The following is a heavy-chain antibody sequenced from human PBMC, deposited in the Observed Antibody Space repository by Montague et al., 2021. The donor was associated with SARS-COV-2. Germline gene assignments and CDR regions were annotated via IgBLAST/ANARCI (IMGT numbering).Heavy chain of an antibody. CDR3: ARGQVKITRVLIFIPAAGHLEG. J-gene: IGHJ3*01. V-gene: IGHV4-34*01. Sequence: SETLSLTCAGQSGSFRDFYWTWIRQSPGKWLEWIGEINHNGSATYNPSLKGRVTLSRDTSKNQFSLKLQSVTPADTAVYYCARGQVKITRVLIFIPAAGHLEGGGQGTSVTVSS. CDR2: INHNGSA. D-gene: IGHD3-10*01. CDR1: SGSFRDFY.